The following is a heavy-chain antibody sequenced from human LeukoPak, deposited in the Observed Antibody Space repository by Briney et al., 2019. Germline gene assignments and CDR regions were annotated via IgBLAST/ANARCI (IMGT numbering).Heavy chain of an antibody. CDR2: ISHTGGDT. Sequence: GGSLRLSCEATGFSFSGYAMSWVRQAPGKGLEWVSHISHTGGDTHYADSVKGRFTISRDSSTLYLQMNSLRAEDTAVYYCAKELYGSGSYYYFDYWGQGTLVTVSS. J-gene: IGHJ4*02. CDR3: AKELYGSGSYYYFDY. V-gene: IGHV3-23*01. D-gene: IGHD3-10*01. CDR1: GFSFSGYA.